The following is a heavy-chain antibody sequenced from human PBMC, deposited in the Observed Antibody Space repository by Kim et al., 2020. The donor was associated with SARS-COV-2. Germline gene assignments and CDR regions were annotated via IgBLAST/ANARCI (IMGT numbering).Heavy chain of an antibody. CDR3: ARGSHSSGYDFGGY. Sequence: SETLSLTCAVYGGSFSGYYWSWIRQPPGKGLEWIGEINHSGSTNYNPSLKSRVTISVDTSKNQFSLKLSSVTAADTAVYYCARGSHSSGYDFGGYWGQGTLVTVSS. CDR2: INHSGST. D-gene: IGHD3-22*01. J-gene: IGHJ4*02. V-gene: IGHV4-34*01. CDR1: GGSFSGYY.